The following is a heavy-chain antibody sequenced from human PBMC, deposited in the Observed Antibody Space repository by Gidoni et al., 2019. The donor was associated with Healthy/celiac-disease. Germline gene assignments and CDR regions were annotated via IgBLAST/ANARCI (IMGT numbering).Heavy chain of an antibody. Sequence: EVQLVESGGGLVQPGWSLRLSCAASGFTFRSYWLSWFRQAPGKGLEWVANIKQDGSEKDYVDTVKGRFTISRDNAKNSLYLQMNSLRAEHTAVYYCARDNCSSTSCDTPLDCGGDCSQDYWGQGTLVTVSS. V-gene: IGHV3-7*01. J-gene: IGHJ4*02. CDR1: GFTFRSYW. CDR2: IKQDGSEK. D-gene: IGHD2-2*02. CDR3: ARDNCSSTSCDTPLDCGGDCSQDY.